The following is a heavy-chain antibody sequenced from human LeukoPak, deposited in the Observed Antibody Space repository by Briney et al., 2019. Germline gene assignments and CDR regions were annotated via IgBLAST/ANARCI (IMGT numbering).Heavy chain of an antibody. CDR3: ARGGASSEWFDP. J-gene: IGHJ5*02. V-gene: IGHV4-59*01. D-gene: IGHD6-25*01. CDR1: GDSISGYY. Sequence: TSETLSLTCTVSGDSISGYYWSWIRQPPGKGLEWIAFIHSSGTTNYSPSLKSRVSISVDTSNNQFSLNVNSVTAADTAVYYRARGGASSEWFDPWGQGTLVTVSS. CDR2: IHSSGTT.